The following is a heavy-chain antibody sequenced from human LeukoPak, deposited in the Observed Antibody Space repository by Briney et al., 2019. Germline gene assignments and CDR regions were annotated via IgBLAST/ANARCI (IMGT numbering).Heavy chain of an antibody. V-gene: IGHV5-51*01. CDR2: IYPGDSDT. CDR3: ARRYYYDSSGYYYSYYFDY. Sequence: EESLKISCKGSGYSFTSYWIGWVRQMPGKGLEWMGIIYPGDSDTRYSPSFQGQVTISADKSISTAYLQWSSLKASDTAMYYCARRYYYDSSGYYYSYYFDYWGQGTLVTVSS. J-gene: IGHJ4*02. D-gene: IGHD3-22*01. CDR1: GYSFTSYW.